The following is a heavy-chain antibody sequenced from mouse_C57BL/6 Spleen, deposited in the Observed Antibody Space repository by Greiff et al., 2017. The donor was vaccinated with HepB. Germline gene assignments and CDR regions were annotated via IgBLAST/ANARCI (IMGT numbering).Heavy chain of an antibody. CDR2: IDPSDSYT. J-gene: IGHJ1*03. CDR1: GYTFTSYW. D-gene: IGHD2-12*01. V-gene: IGHV1-69*01. CDR3: ARGAYYSHGYFDV. Sequence: QVQLQQPGAELVMPGASVKLSCKASGYTFTSYWMHWVKQRPGQGLEWIGEIDPSDSYTNYNQKFKGKSTLTVDKSSSTAYMQLSSLTSEDSAVYYCARGAYYSHGYFDVWGTGTTVTVSS.